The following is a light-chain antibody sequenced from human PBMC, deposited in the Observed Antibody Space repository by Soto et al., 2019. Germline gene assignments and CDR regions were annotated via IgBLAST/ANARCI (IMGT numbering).Light chain of an antibody. CDR3: QQYNSYPWT. CDR2: KAS. Sequence: DIPMTQSPSTLSGSVGDRVTITCRASQTISSWLAWYQQKPGKAPKLLIYKASSLESGVPSRFSGSGSGTEFTLTISSLQPDDFATYYCQQYNSYPWTFGQGTKVDI. J-gene: IGKJ1*01. V-gene: IGKV1-5*03. CDR1: QTISSW.